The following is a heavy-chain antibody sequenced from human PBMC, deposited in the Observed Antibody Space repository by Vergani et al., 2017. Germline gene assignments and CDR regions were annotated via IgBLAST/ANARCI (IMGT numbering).Heavy chain of an antibody. Sequence: QVQLQESGPGLVKPSETLSLTCTVSGGSISSYYWSWIRQPPGKGLEWIGYIYYSGSTNYNPSLKSRVTISVDTSKNQFSLTLSSVTAADTAVYYCARAQGNNFWSGYSLRGYNGFDSWGQGTLVTVSS. V-gene: IGHV4-59*01. CDR1: GGSISSYY. J-gene: IGHJ5*01. CDR2: IYYSGST. D-gene: IGHD3-3*01. CDR3: ARAQGNNFWSGYSLRGYNGFDS.